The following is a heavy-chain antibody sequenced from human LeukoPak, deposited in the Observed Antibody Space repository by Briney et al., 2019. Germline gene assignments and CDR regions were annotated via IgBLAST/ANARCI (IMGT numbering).Heavy chain of an antibody. Sequence: GGSLRLSCTDSGFTFRTYTMRWVRQAPGKGLQWLATFTGLGGKYYSDSVKGRFSVSRDYSTNTLYLQMNSLSAEDTAVYYCAKGDAGGKVDWFDPWGQGTLVTVSS. CDR2: FTGLGGK. CDR1: GFTFRTYT. D-gene: IGHD2-15*01. CDR3: AKGDAGGKVDWFDP. V-gene: IGHV3-23*01. J-gene: IGHJ5*02.